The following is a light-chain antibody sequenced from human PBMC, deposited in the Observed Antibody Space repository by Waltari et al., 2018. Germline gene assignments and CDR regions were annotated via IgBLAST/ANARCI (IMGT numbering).Light chain of an antibody. Sequence: AIQMTQSPSSLSASVGDRVTITCRASQGIRNDLGWYQQKPGDAPKLLIYTASTLQSGVPSRFSGSGSGTDFTLTITSPQPEDFATYFCLQDYSYPRTFGQGTKVEIK. CDR2: TAS. CDR1: QGIRND. CDR3: LQDYSYPRT. J-gene: IGKJ1*01. V-gene: IGKV1-6*01.